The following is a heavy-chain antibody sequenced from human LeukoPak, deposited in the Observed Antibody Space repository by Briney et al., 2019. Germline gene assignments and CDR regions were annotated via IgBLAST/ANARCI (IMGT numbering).Heavy chain of an antibody. J-gene: IGHJ4*02. Sequence: ASVKVSCKASGYTFTSYGMSWVRQDPGQGLEWMGWISAYNGNTNYAQKLQGRVTMTTDTSTSTAYMELRSLRSDDTAVYYCATSRGYSYGDYFDYWGQGTLVTVSS. D-gene: IGHD5-18*01. CDR3: ATSRGYSYGDYFDY. V-gene: IGHV1-18*04. CDR2: ISAYNGNT. CDR1: GYTFTSYG.